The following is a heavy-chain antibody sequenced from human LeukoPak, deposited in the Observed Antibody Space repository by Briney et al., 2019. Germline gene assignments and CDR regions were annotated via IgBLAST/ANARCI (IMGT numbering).Heavy chain of an antibody. CDR3: AREEQLASDDYYYYMDV. V-gene: IGHV1-24*01. Sequence: ASVKVSCKVSGYTLTELSMHWVRQAPGKGLEWMGGFDPEDGETIYAQKFQGRVTMTEDTSTDIAYMELSSLRSEDTAVYYCAREEQLASDDYYYYMDVWGKGTTVTVSS. CDR2: FDPEDGET. J-gene: IGHJ6*03. D-gene: IGHD6-6*01. CDR1: GYTLTELS.